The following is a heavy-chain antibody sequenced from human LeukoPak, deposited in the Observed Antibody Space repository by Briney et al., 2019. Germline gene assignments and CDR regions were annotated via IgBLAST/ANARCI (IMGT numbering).Heavy chain of an antibody. J-gene: IGHJ4*02. V-gene: IGHV3-73*01. CDR1: GFTVSSNY. D-gene: IGHD5-24*01. CDR3: TRLGAVEMATIIGY. CDR2: IRSKANSYAT. Sequence: GGSLRLSCAASGFTVSSNYMSWVRQASGKRQEWVGRIRSKANSYATAYAASVKGRFTIPRDDSKNTAYLQMNSLKTEDTAVYYCTRLGAVEMATIIGYWGQGTLVTVSS.